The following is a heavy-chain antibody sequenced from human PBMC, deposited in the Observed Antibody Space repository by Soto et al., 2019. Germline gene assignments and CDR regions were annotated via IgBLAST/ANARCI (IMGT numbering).Heavy chain of an antibody. V-gene: IGHV3-23*01. CDR1: GFTFTNYA. Sequence: GGSLRLSCTVSGFTFTNYAMNWVRQAQGKGLEWVSTITGGGGGRTNYADSVKGRFTISRDNSKNPLYLQMNSLRAEDTAVYYCAKQPASIRAFDYWGQGALVTVSS. CDR3: AKQPASIRAFDY. D-gene: IGHD2-2*01. CDR2: ITGGGGGRT. J-gene: IGHJ4*02.